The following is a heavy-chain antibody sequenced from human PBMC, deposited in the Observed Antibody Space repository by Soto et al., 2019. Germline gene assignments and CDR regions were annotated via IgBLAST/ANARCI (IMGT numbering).Heavy chain of an antibody. CDR2: INPNSGGT. CDR1: GYTFTGYY. CDR3: AGDTREWTTPHLWFDP. J-gene: IGHJ5*02. D-gene: IGHD4-4*01. V-gene: IGHV1-2*02. Sequence: ASVKVSCKASGYTFTGYYMHWVRQAPGQGLEWMGWINPNSGGTNYAQKFQGRVTMTRDTSISTAYMELSRLRSDDTAVYYCAGDTREWTTPHLWFDPWGQGTLVTVSS.